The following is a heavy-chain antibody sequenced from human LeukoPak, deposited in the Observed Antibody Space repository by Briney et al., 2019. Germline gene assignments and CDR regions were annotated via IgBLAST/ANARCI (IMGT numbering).Heavy chain of an antibody. V-gene: IGHV3-48*04. Sequence: GGSLRLSCAASGFTFSSYSMNWVRQAPGRGLEWVSYISGSSGIIYYTDSVKGRFTISRDNAKNSLYLRMNSLRAEDTAVYYCARDSGDLLDYWGQGTLVTVSS. CDR1: GFTFSSYS. CDR2: ISGSSGII. D-gene: IGHD2-21*02. CDR3: ARDSGDLLDY. J-gene: IGHJ4*02.